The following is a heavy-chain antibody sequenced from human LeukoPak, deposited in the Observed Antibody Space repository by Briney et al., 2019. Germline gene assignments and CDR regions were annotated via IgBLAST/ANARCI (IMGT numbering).Heavy chain of an antibody. CDR2: IRSKANNYAT. V-gene: IGHV3-73*01. CDR3: ARPSQYGSGTDYYFDY. D-gene: IGHD3-10*01. J-gene: IGHJ4*02. CDR1: GFIFSGSP. Sequence: GGSLRLSCAASGFIFSGSPMHWVRQASGKGLEWVGHIRSKANNYATIYAASVKGRFTISRDDSKNTAYLQMNSLKTEDTAVYYCARPSQYGSGTDYYFDYWGQGTLVTVSS.